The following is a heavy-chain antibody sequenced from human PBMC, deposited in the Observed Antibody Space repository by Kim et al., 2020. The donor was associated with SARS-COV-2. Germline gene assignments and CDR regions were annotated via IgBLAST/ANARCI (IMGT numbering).Heavy chain of an antibody. V-gene: IGHV3-7*01. J-gene: IGHJ4*02. Sequence: GGSLRLSCAASGFTFSSAWMTWVRQAPGKGLEWVADINRDGSKENYVDSVKGRFTISRDNTKSSLFLQMYSLRAEDTAVFYCARDSDERGYDRNDYWGQGTVVTVSS. D-gene: IGHD5-12*01. CDR3: ARDSDERGYDRNDY. CDR1: GFTFSSAW. CDR2: INRDGSKE.